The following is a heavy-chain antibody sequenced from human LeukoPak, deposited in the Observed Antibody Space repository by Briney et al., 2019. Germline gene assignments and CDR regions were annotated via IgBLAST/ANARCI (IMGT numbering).Heavy chain of an antibody. CDR1: GFTVSSNY. CDR3: ATSVRRYYFDY. Sequence: GGSLRLSCAASGFTVSSNYMCWVRQAPGKGLEWVSFIYSGGSTYYADSVKGRFTISRDNSKNTLYLQMNSLRAEDTAVYYCATSVRRYYFDYWGQGTLVTVSS. J-gene: IGHJ4*02. D-gene: IGHD2-8*01. V-gene: IGHV3-53*01. CDR2: IYSGGST.